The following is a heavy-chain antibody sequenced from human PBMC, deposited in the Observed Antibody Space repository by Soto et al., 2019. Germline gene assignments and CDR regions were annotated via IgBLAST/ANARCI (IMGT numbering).Heavy chain of an antibody. V-gene: IGHV5-51*01. J-gene: IGHJ6*03. CDR1: GYSFTSYW. CDR2: IYPGDSDT. CDR3: ARPAPIAVAGRPPYYYYYMDV. Sequence: PGESLKISCTGSGYSFTSYWMGWVRQMPGKGLEWMGIIYPGDSDTRYSPSFQGQVTISADKSISTAYLQWSSLKASDTAMYYCARPAPIAVAGRPPYYYYYMDVWGKGTTVTVSS. D-gene: IGHD6-19*01.